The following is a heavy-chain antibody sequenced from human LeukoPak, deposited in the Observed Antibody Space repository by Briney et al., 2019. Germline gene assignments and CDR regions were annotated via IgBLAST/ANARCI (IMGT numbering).Heavy chain of an antibody. Sequence: SETLSRTCTVSGGSISSYYWSWIRQPPGKGLESLGYIYYSGSTNYNPSLKSRVTISVDTSKNQFSLKLSSVTSADTAVYYCAEGYNNYEGWFDPWGQGTRVTVSS. V-gene: IGHV4-59*01. CDR3: AEGYNNYEGWFDP. D-gene: IGHD4-11*01. CDR2: IYYSGST. CDR1: GGSISSYY. J-gene: IGHJ5*02.